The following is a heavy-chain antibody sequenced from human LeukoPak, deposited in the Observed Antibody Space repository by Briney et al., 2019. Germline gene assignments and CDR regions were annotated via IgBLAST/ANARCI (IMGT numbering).Heavy chain of an antibody. CDR1: GFSFSSYW. Sequence: QTGGSLRLSCAASGFSFSSYWMSWVRQPPENGLEFVGNIDRDGSVRNYMDSLKGRCTISRDNGKKSLYLEINSLRADDTAVYYCARDPGSSAFDLWGRGALVTVSS. D-gene: IGHD1-14*01. CDR2: IDRDGSVR. CDR3: ARDPGSSAFDL. V-gene: IGHV3-7*01. J-gene: IGHJ4*02.